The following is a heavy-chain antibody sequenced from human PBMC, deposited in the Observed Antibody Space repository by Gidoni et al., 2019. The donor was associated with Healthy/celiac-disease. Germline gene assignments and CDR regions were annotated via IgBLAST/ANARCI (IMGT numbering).Heavy chain of an antibody. CDR2: ISGSGGST. Sequence: EVQLLESGGGLVQPGGSLRLSCAAPGFTFSSYAMSWVRQAPGKGLEWVSAISGSGGSTYYADSVKGRFTISRDNSKNTLYLQMNSLRAEDTAVYYCAKEGLGGFGELLYGGNSRGYFDYWGQGTLVTVSS. V-gene: IGHV3-23*01. D-gene: IGHD3-10*01. J-gene: IGHJ4*02. CDR3: AKEGLGGFGELLYGGNSRGYFDY. CDR1: GFTFSSYA.